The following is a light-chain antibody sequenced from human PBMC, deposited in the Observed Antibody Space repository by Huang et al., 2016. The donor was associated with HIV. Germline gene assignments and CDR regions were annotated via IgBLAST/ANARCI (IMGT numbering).Light chain of an antibody. CDR1: QNILRF. CDR3: QQSYHSPSPS. Sequence: IQMAQSPPSLAGFIGDRVTISCRASQNILRFVNWYQHKPGKAPKLLVYGASSLQSDVPSRFSGSGSGTDFTLTINDLQPEDSATYYCQQSYHSPSPSFGGGTKVQI. J-gene: IGKJ4*01. V-gene: IGKV1-39*01. CDR2: GAS.